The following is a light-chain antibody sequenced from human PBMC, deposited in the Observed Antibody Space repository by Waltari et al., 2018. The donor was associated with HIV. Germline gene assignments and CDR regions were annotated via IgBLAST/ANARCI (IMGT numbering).Light chain of an antibody. CDR1: ALPKQY. V-gene: IGLV3-25*03. CDR2: KDN. CDR3: QSADSTGTYPDV. J-gene: IGLJ1*01. Sequence: SYELTQPPSVSVSPGQTARITCSGDALPKQYAYWYQQKPGQAPVLVIYKDNERPSGIPARFFGSSSGTTVTLTISGVQTEDEADYYCQSADSTGTYPDVFGPGTKVTVL.